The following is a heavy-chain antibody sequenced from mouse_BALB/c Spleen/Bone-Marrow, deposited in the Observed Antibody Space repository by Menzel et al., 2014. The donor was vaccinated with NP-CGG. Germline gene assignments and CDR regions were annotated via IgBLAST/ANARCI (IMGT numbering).Heavy chain of an antibody. CDR1: GFSLTSYG. Sequence: VQLQQSGPGLVAPSQSLSITCTVSGFSLTSYGVHWVRQPSGKGLEWLGVIWAGGSTYYNSALMSRLSISKDNSKSQVFLKMNSLQTDDTVMYYCARGDYSGWGQGTLVTVSA. D-gene: IGHD1-1*01. V-gene: IGHV2-9*02. CDR2: IWAGGST. CDR3: ARGDYSG. J-gene: IGHJ3*02.